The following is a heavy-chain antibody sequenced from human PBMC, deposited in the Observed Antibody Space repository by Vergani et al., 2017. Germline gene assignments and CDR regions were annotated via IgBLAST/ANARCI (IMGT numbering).Heavy chain of an antibody. D-gene: IGHD6-19*01. Sequence: EVQLVESGGGLVQPGGSLRLSCAASGFTVSSNYMSWVRQGPGKGLEWVSVIYSGGSTYYADSVKGRFTISRDNSKNTLYLQMNSLRAEDTAVYYCARDFPGRSGNIAVAATGYYGMDVWGQGP. J-gene: IGHJ6*02. CDR3: ARDFPGRSGNIAVAATGYYGMDV. V-gene: IGHV3-66*01. CDR1: GFTVSSNY. CDR2: IYSGGST.